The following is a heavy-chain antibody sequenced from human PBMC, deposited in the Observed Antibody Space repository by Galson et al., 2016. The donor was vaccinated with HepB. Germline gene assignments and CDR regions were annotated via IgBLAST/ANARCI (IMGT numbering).Heavy chain of an antibody. V-gene: IGHV3-30-3*01. J-gene: IGHJ1*01. Sequence: LSCAASGFTFYSYAMHWVRQAPGKGLEWLAVISSDGSKINYADSVKGRFTISRDNSKNTLYLQMNSLRGEDTAVCYCARSQARDVREVGGYFQHWGQGTLVTVSS. CDR3: ARSQARDVREVGGYFQH. CDR1: GFTFYSYA. CDR2: ISSDGSKI. D-gene: IGHD3-10*01.